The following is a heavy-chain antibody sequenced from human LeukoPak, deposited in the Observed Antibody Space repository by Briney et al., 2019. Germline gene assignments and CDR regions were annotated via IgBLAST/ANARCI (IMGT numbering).Heavy chain of an antibody. CDR3: ARGGPSILVVVAAQYDAFDI. CDR1: GGTFSSYA. CDR2: IIPIFGTA. V-gene: IGHV1-69*13. D-gene: IGHD2-15*01. J-gene: IGHJ3*02. Sequence: SVKVSCKAAGGTFSSYAISWVRQAPGQGLEWMGGIIPIFGTANYAQKFQGRVTITADESTSTAYMELSSLRSEDTAVYYCARGGPSILVVVAAQYDAFDIWGQGTMVTVSS.